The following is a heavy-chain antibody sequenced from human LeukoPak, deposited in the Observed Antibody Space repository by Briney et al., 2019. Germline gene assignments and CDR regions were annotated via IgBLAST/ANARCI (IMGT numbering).Heavy chain of an antibody. J-gene: IGHJ5*02. D-gene: IGHD3-10*01. CDR1: GGSISSYY. V-gene: IGHV4-59*01. CDR3: ARNWNRGVIITAFDP. CDR2: NSGST. Sequence: PSETLSLTCTVSGGSISSYYWSWVRQPPGKGLEWIGYNSGSTHYNPSLNSRVTISVDTSRSQFSLNLSSVTAADTAVYYCARNWNRGVIITAFDPWGQGTLVTVSS.